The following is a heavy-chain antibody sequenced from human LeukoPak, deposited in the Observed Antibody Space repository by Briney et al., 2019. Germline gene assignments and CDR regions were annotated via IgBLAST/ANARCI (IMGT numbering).Heavy chain of an antibody. Sequence: SQTLSLTCAVSGGSISSGGYSWSWIRQPPGKGLEWIGYIYHSGSTYYNPSLKSRVTISVDRSKNQFSLKLSSVTAADTAVYYCARGRWEYFQHWGQGTLVTVSP. CDR3: ARGRWEYFQH. D-gene: IGHD1-26*01. V-gene: IGHV4-30-2*01. J-gene: IGHJ1*01. CDR2: IYHSGST. CDR1: GGSISSGGYS.